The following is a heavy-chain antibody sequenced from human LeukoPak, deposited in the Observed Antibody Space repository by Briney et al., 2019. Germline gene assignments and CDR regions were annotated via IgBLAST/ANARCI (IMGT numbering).Heavy chain of an antibody. D-gene: IGHD7-27*01. Sequence: SETLSLTCTVSGGSISSYCWSWIRQPAGKGLEWIGRIYTSGSTNYNPSLKSRVTMSVDTSKNQFSPKLSSVTAADTAVYYCARAGRTLGYYFDYWGQGTLVTVSS. V-gene: IGHV4-4*07. CDR3: ARAGRTLGYYFDY. J-gene: IGHJ4*02. CDR2: IYTSGST. CDR1: GGSISSYC.